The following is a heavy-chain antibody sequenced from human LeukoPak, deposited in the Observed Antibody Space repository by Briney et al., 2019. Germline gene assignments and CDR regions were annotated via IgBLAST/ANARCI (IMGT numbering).Heavy chain of an antibody. D-gene: IGHD6-19*01. V-gene: IGHV3-73*01. CDR1: GFTFSDSA. CDR3: TREYSSGWPFDY. Sequence: GGSLRLSCAASGFTFSDSAMHWVRQTSGKGLEWVGRIRSKADSYATTYAASVGGRFAISRDDSKNTAYLQMISLKTEDTGVYYCTREYSSGWPFDYWGQGTLVTVSS. J-gene: IGHJ4*02. CDR2: IRSKADSYAT.